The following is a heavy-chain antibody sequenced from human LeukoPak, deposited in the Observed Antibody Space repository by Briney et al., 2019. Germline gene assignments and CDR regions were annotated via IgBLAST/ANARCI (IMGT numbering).Heavy chain of an antibody. CDR2: ISAYNGNT. CDR1: GYTFTSYG. V-gene: IGHV1-18*01. J-gene: IGHJ5*02. D-gene: IGHD5-18*01. CDR3: ARDRVGGYTYGGNWFDP. Sequence: ASVKVSCKASGYTFTSYGISWVRQAPGQGLEWMGWISAYNGNTNYAQKLQGRVTMTTDTSTSTAYMELRSLRSDDTAVYYCARDRVGGYTYGGNWFDPWGQGTLVTVSS.